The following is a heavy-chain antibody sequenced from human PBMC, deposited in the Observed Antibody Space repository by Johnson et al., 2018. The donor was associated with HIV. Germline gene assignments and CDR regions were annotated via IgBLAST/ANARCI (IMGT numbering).Heavy chain of an antibody. J-gene: IGHJ3*02. CDR3: AKGENDYGDYGLDAFDI. CDR2: IRYDGTNK. Sequence: QVQLVESGGGLIQPGGSLRLSCAASGFTFSNYGMHWVRQAPGKGLEWVAFIRYDGTNKYYAASVKGRFPTSRDNSTNTLYLQMNSLRAEDTAVYYCAKGENDYGDYGLDAFDIWGQGTMVTVSS. D-gene: IGHD4-17*01. V-gene: IGHV3-30*02. CDR1: GFTFSNYG.